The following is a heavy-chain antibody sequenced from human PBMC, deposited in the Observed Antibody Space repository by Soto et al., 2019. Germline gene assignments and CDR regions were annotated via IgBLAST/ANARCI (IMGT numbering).Heavy chain of an antibody. Sequence: KPSETLSLTCTVSGGSIINYYWTWIRQPAGKGLEWVGRIYSSGSTSYNPSLKSRLTMSVDTSKNQFSLKLTSVTAADTALYYCARQTKYSSSWFDYWGHGTLVTVS. V-gene: IGHV4-4*07. CDR3: ARQTKYSSSWFDY. D-gene: IGHD6-13*01. CDR2: IYSSGST. J-gene: IGHJ5*01. CDR1: GGSIINYY.